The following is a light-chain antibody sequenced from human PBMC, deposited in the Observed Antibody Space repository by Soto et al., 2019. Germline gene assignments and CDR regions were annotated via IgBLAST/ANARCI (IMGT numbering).Light chain of an antibody. CDR3: QQTYTTPRT. J-gene: IGKJ1*01. CDR1: QSISNF. Sequence: DMQMTQSPSSLSASVGDRVTITCRASQSISNFLNWYQQKSGKAPKVLIYAASNLQSGVPSRFSGSGYGTDFTLTISSLHPEDFATYYCQQTYTTPRTFGQGTKVDIK. V-gene: IGKV1-39*01. CDR2: AAS.